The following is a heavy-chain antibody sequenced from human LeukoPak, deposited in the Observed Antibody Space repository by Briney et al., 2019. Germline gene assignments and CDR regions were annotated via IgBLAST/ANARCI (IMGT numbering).Heavy chain of an antibody. CDR1: GFSLTTSGVG. V-gene: IGHV2-5*01. CDR2: IYWNDDK. J-gene: IGHJ4*02. CDR3: ASSPSSWPMDY. D-gene: IGHD6-13*01. Sequence: SGPTLVNPTQTLTLTCTFSGFSLTTSGVGVGWVRQPPGKALEWLALIYWNDDKRYSPSLKGRLTITKDTSKNQVVLTVTNMDPVDTATYYCASSPSSWPMDYWGQGTLVTVPS.